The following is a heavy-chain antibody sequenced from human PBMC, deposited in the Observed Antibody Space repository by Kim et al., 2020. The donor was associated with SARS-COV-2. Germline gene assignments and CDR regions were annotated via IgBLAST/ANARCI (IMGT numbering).Heavy chain of an antibody. CDR3: AIRYNWNYDY. J-gene: IGHJ4*02. V-gene: IGHV1-69*01. CDR2: A. D-gene: IGHD1-7*01. Sequence: ANYARKFQGGVTITADESTSTAYMELSSLRSEDTAVYYCAIRYNWNYDYWGQGTLVTVSS.